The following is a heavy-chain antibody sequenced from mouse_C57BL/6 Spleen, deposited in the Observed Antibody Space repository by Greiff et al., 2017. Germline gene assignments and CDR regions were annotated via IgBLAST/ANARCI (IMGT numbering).Heavy chain of an antibody. J-gene: IGHJ1*03. CDR1: GYTFTNYW. V-gene: IGHV1-50*01. D-gene: IGHD1-1*01. CDR2: IDPSDSYT. CDR3: ARSHYYGSSYWYFDV. Sequence: QVQLQQSGAELVKPGASVKLSCKASGYTFTNYWMQWVKQRPGQGLEWIGEIDPSDSYTNYNQKFKGKATLTVDTSSSTAYMQLSSLTSEDSAVYYCARSHYYGSSYWYFDVWGTGTTVTVSS.